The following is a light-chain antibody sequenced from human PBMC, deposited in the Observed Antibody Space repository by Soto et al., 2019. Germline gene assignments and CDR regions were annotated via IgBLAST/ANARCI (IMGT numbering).Light chain of an antibody. V-gene: IGLV2-14*01. CDR3: SSYTSSSTLYV. CDR1: NSDVGDYNY. CDR2: EVS. Sequence: QSALAQPASVSGSPGQSITISCTGTNSDVGDYNYVSWYQQHPGKAPKLIIYEVSNRPSGISDRFSASKSGNTASLTISGLQAEDEADYYCSSYTSSSTLYVFGTGTKVTVL. J-gene: IGLJ1*01.